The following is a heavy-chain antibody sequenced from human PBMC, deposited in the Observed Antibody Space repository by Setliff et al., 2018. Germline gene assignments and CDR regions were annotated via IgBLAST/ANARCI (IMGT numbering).Heavy chain of an antibody. CDR1: GYTFTGYY. J-gene: IGHJ6*03. D-gene: IGHD3-22*01. CDR2: INPNSGGT. V-gene: IGHV1-2*02. Sequence: ASVKVSCKASGYTFTGYYIHWVRQAPGQGLEYMGWINPNSGGTNYAQKFQGRVTVITDESTSTAFMQLSSLRSDDTAVYYCVREGVDSRSSTDYRYYMDVWGKGTTVTVSS. CDR3: VREGVDSRSSTDYRYYMDV.